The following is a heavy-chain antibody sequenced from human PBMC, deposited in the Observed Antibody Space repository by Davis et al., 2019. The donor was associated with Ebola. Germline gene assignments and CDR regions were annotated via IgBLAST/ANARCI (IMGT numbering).Heavy chain of an antibody. D-gene: IGHD3-16*01. CDR2: ISRDSDYI. Sequence: GGSLRLSCAASGFTFSTYSMSFLRQAPGKVLDWGSSISRDSDYIYYADSAKGRFTISRDNAKNSLYLQMNSLRAEDTAVYYCARDRPLDFFFGDYYGMDVWGQGTTVTVSS. CDR3: ARDRPLDFFFGDYYGMDV. J-gene: IGHJ6*02. V-gene: IGHV3-21*01. CDR1: GFTFSTYS.